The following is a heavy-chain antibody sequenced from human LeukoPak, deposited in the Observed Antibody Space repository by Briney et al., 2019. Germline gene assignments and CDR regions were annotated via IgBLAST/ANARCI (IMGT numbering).Heavy chain of an antibody. D-gene: IGHD4-11*01. V-gene: IGHV3-9*01. J-gene: IGHJ4*02. CDR3: AKAIDYSLDRPGGN. CDR2: ISWNSGNI. CDR1: GFTFDDYA. Sequence: QAGGSLRLSCAASGFTFDDYAMHWVRQAPGKGLEWVSGISWNSGNIGYADSVKGRFTISRDNAKNSLYLQMNSLRAEDTALYYCAKAIDYSLDRPGGNWGQGTLVTVSS.